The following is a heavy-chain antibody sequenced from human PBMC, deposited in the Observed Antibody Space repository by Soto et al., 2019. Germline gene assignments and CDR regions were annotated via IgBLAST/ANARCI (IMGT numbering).Heavy chain of an antibody. CDR2: ISGSGGST. CDR1: GFTFSSYA. V-gene: IGHV3-23*01. CDR3: AKLYYYDSSGYLGFDY. Sequence: GGSLRLSCAASGFTFSSYAMSWVRQAPGKGLEWVSAISGSGGSTYYADSVKGRFTISRDNSKNTLYLQMNSLRAEDTAVYYCAKLYYYDSSGYLGFDYWGQGTLVTVSS. D-gene: IGHD3-22*01. J-gene: IGHJ4*02.